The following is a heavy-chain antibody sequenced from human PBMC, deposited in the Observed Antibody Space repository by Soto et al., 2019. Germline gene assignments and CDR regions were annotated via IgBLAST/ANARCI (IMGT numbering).Heavy chain of an antibody. CDR1: GFTFSSYA. D-gene: IGHD3-22*01. CDR2: ISGSGGST. Sequence: GGSLRLSCAASGFTFSSYAMSWVRQAPGKGLEWVSAISGSGGSTYYADSVKGWFTISRDNSKNTLYLQMNSLRAEDTAVYYCAKDRGYDSSGYGAEYFQHWGQGTLVTVSS. CDR3: AKDRGYDSSGYGAEYFQH. V-gene: IGHV3-23*01. J-gene: IGHJ1*01.